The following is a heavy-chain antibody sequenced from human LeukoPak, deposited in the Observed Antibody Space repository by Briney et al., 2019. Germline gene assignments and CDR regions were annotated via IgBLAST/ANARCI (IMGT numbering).Heavy chain of an antibody. CDR3: ARLSSSFKSPIDY. J-gene: IGHJ4*02. D-gene: IGHD6-6*01. Sequence: SETLSLTCTVSGGSISSSSYYWGWIRQPPGKGLEWIGSIYYSGSTYYNPSLKSRVTISVDTSKNQFSLKLSSVTAADTAVYYCARLSSSFKSPIDYWGQGTLVTVSS. V-gene: IGHV4-39*01. CDR2: IYYSGST. CDR1: GGSISSSSYY.